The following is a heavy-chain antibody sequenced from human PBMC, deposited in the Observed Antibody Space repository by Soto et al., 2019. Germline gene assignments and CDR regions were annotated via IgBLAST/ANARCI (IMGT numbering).Heavy chain of an antibody. Sequence: EVPLVESGGALVQPGGSLRLSCAASGFKFSIYSMNWVRQAPGKGLEWSAYITSDTKTIKYADSVKGRFTISRDNAKDSVYLQMNSLSDEDTAVYYCARSVEGHFDYWGQGTVVTVSS. D-gene: IGHD6-19*01. CDR1: GFKFSIYS. V-gene: IGHV3-48*02. CDR2: ITSDTKTI. CDR3: ARSVEGHFDY. J-gene: IGHJ4*02.